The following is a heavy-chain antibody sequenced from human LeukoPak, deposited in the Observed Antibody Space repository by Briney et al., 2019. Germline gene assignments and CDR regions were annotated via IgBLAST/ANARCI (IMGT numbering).Heavy chain of an antibody. CDR1: GFTFSSYG. J-gene: IGHJ3*02. CDR3: ANTLKHPPGYSSGWGAFDI. Sequence: PGGSLRLSCAASGFTFSSYGMSWVRQAPGKGLERVSAISGSGGSTYYADSVKGRFTISRDNSKNTLYLQMNSLRAEDTAVYYCANTLKHPPGYSSGWGAFDIWGQGTMVTVSS. V-gene: IGHV3-23*01. D-gene: IGHD6-19*01. CDR2: ISGSGGST.